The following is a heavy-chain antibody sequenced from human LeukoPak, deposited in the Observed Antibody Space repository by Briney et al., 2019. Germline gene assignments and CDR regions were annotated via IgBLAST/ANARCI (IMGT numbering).Heavy chain of an antibody. Sequence: GGSLRLSCAVSGFTVSSNYMSWVRQAPGKGLEWVSVIYSGGSTYYADSVKGRFTISRDNSKNTLYLQMNSLRAEDTAVYYCARDKPDSSGWYGENYFDYWGQGTLVTVSS. J-gene: IGHJ4*02. CDR3: ARDKPDSSGWYGENYFDY. D-gene: IGHD6-19*01. CDR1: GFTVSSNY. V-gene: IGHV3-66*01. CDR2: IYSGGST.